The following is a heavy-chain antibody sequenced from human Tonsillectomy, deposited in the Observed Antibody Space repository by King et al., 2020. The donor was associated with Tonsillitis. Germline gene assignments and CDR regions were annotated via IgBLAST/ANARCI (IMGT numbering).Heavy chain of an antibody. CDR1: GGSISSGSYS. CDR2: ISYSGST. V-gene: IGHV4-30-4*07. Sequence: VQLQESGPGLVKPSQTLSLTCAVSGGSISSGSYSWSWIRQPPGKGLEWIGYISYSGSTYYNPSLKSRVTISVDTSKNQFSQKLSSVTAADTALYYCAREYCSGGRCYQPDYWGQGTLVTVSS. CDR3: AREYCSGGRCYQPDY. D-gene: IGHD2-15*01. J-gene: IGHJ4*02.